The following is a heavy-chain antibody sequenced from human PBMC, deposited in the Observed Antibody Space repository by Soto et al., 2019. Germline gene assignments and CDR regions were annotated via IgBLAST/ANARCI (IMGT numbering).Heavy chain of an antibody. CDR1: GGSISSGGYY. CDR3: AREERDFDAFDN. D-gene: IGHD3-3*01. J-gene: IGHJ3*02. Sequence: QVQLQESGPGLVKPSQTLSLTCTVSGGSISSGGYYWSWIRQHPGKGLEWIGYIYYSGSTYYTPSLKSRVSNSVDTSKNQFSLKLTSVTAADTAVDYCAREERDFDAFDNWGQGTVVTVSS. V-gene: IGHV4-31*03. CDR2: IYYSGST.